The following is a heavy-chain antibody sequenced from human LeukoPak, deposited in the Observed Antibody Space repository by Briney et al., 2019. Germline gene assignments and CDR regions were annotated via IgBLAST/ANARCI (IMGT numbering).Heavy chain of an antibody. CDR2: IYTSGGS. CDR1: GGSMSSGSYY. CDR3: ARELCSSTSCYYNWFDP. Sequence: KPSATLSLTCTVSGGSMSSGSYYWSWIRQPAGKGLEWIGRIYTSGGSNYNPSLKSRVTISVDTSKNQFSLKLSSVTAADTAVYYCARELCSSTSCYYNWFDPWGQGTLVTVSS. V-gene: IGHV4-61*02. D-gene: IGHD2-2*01. J-gene: IGHJ5*02.